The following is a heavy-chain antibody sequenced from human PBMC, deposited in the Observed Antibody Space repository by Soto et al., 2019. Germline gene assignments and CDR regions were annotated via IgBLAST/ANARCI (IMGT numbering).Heavy chain of an antibody. J-gene: IGHJ6*02. CDR3: ARGRVITGFYYYGMDV. Sequence: ASVKVSCKASGGTFSSYAISWVRQAPRQGLEWMGGIIPIFGTANYAQKFQGRVTITADESTSTAYMELSSLRSEDTAVYYCARGRVITGFYYYGMDVWGQGTTVTVSS. CDR2: IIPIFGTA. V-gene: IGHV1-69*13. CDR1: GGTFSSYA. D-gene: IGHD1-20*01.